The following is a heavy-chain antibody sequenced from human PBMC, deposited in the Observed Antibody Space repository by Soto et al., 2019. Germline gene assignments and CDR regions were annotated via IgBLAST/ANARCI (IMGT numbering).Heavy chain of an antibody. J-gene: IGHJ6*02. D-gene: IGHD2-2*01. Sequence: QVQLVQSGAEVRKPGSSVTVSCKASGGTFSNYAISWVQQAPGQGLEWMGGIIPIVGTGSYAQKFQGRVTITADEPTTTAYMELSSLRFEDTAVDYCARVVILVPTASTHYYYHMDVWGPGTTVTVSS. CDR1: GGTFSNYA. V-gene: IGHV1-69*01. CDR2: IIPIVGTG. CDR3: ARVVILVPTASTHYYYHMDV.